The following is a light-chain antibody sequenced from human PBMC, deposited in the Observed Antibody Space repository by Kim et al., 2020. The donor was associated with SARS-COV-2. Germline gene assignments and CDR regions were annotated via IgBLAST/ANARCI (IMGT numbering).Light chain of an antibody. CDR3: QQCAPPDT. CDR1: QDMTNC. CDR2: DAS. V-gene: IGKV1-33*01. Sequence: LSASVGDRVTINWQARQDMTNCLNWYQQRPGKATRILIYDASNLEAGVPSRLSGSGSGTELTFTITSLQYEAVATYYCQQCAPPDTFGQGTKLEI. J-gene: IGKJ2*01.